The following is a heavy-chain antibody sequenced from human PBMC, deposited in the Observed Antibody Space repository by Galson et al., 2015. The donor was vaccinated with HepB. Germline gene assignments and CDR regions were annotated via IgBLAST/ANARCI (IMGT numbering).Heavy chain of an antibody. CDR3: AREKARDIVVLPNAIGDKTNYYYGMDV. J-gene: IGHJ6*02. CDR1: GGTFSRYT. CDR2: IIPILGIA. D-gene: IGHD2-2*01. V-gene: IGHV1-69*04. Sequence: KVSCKASGGTFSRYTFTWVRQAPGQGLEWMGRIIPILGIADYSQKFQGRVTITADKSTSTAYMQLSSLRSEDTAVYYCAREKARDIVVLPNAIGDKTNYYYGMDVWGQGTTVTVSS.